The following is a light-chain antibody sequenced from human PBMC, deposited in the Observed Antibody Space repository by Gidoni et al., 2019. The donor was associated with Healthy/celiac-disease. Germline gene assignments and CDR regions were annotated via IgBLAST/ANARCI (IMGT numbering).Light chain of an antibody. CDR3: SSYTSSSAVV. J-gene: IGLJ2*01. CDR2: EVS. Sequence: QSALNQPASVSGYPVLSPTISCTGTSSDVGGYNYVAWYPQHPGKAPKLIIYEVSNRPSGVSNRFSGSQAGNTASLTISGLQAEDEADYYCSSYTSSSAVVFGGGTKLTVL. V-gene: IGLV2-14*01. CDR1: SSDVGGYNY.